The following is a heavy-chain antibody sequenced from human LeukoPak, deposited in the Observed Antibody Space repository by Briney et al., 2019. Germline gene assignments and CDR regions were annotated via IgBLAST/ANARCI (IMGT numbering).Heavy chain of an antibody. CDR2: ISSNGRVT. Sequence: GGSLRLSCEASGFTSISIFSDFVMSWVRQAPGKGLEWVSAISSNGRVTYYADSVKGRFTISRDNSKNTVYLQMNSLRAEDTAIYYCAKEIGCTSSSCYTAPDCWGQGTLVTVSS. CDR3: AKEIGCTSSSCYTAPDC. V-gene: IGHV3-23*01. J-gene: IGHJ4*02. CDR1: GFTSISIFSDFV. D-gene: IGHD2-2*02.